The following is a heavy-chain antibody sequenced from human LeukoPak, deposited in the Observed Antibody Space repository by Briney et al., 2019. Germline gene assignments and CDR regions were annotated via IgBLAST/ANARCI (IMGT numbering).Heavy chain of an antibody. D-gene: IGHD5-12*01. CDR3: ARDRVNSGYDSTGFDY. V-gene: IGHV1-69*13. J-gene: IGHJ4*02. Sequence: SVKVSCKASGGTFSSYAISWVRQAPGQGLEWMGGIIPIFGTAIYAQKFQGRVTITADESTSTAYMELSSLRSEDTAVYYCARDRVNSGYDSTGFDYWGQGTLVTVSS. CDR1: GGTFSSYA. CDR2: IIPIFGTA.